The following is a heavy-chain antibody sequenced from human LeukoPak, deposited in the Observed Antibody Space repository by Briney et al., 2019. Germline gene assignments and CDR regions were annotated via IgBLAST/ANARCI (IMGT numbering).Heavy chain of an antibody. CDR2: IYSDGST. V-gene: IGHV3-53*01. CDR3: ARVGYYDSSGSDY. D-gene: IGHD3-22*01. CDR1: GFTVSSNY. J-gene: IGHJ4*02. Sequence: GGSLRLSCAASGFTVSSNYMSWVRQAPGKGLEWVSVIYSDGSTYYADSVKGRFTISRDNSKNTLYLQMNSLRAEDTAVYYYARVGYYDSSGSDYWGQGTLVTVSS.